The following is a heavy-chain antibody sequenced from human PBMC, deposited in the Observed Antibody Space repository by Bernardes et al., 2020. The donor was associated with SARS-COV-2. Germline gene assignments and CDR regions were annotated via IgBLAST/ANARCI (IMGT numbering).Heavy chain of an antibody. J-gene: IGHJ6*02. V-gene: IGHV3-9*01. CDR2: ISWNSGSI. CDR3: AKDRAAAGEEGGYGMDV. D-gene: IGHD6-13*01. CDR1: GFTFDDYA. Sequence: GGSLRLSCAASGFTFDDYAMHWVRQAPGKGLEWVSGISWNSGSIGYADSVKGRFTISRDNAKNSLYLQMNSLRAEDTALYYCAKDRAAAGEEGGYGMDVWGQGTTVTVSS.